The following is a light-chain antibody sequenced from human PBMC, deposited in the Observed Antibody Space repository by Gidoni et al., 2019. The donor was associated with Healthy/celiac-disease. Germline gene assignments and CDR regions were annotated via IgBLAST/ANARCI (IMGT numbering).Light chain of an antibody. CDR2: SAS. CDR3: QRTYTAPLT. CDR1: QGISSD. V-gene: IGKV1-27*01. Sequence: DIKLNESPSSLSASVGDRVTITCRVSQGISSDLNWYRQKPGKVPKLLIYSASDLPSGVPSRFDGSGSGPDFTLTISSLQPEAVATYYGQRTYTAPLTFGGGTKVEIK. J-gene: IGKJ4*01.